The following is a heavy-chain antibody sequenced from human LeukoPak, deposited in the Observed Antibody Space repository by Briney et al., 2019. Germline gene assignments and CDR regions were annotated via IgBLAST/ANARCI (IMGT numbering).Heavy chain of an antibody. CDR3: ARVYDDSSGYFGTFDY. CDR1: GYTFTSYY. Sequence: ASVKASCKASGYTFTSYYMHWVRQAPGQGLEWMGIINPSGGSTSYAQKFQGRVTMTRDMSTSTVYMELSSLRSEDTAVYYCARVYDDSSGYFGTFDYWGQGTLVTVFS. V-gene: IGHV1-46*01. D-gene: IGHD3-22*01. J-gene: IGHJ4*02. CDR2: INPSGGST.